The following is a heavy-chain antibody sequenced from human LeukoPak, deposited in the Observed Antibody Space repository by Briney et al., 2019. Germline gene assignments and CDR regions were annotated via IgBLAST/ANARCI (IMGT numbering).Heavy chain of an antibody. CDR3: ARALRYCSTTSCQYYFDY. Sequence: ASVKVSCKASGGTFSSYAISWVRQAPGQGLEWMGGIIPIFGTTNYAQKFQGRVTMTRNTSISTAYMELSSLKSEDTAVYYCARALRYCSTTSCQYYFDYWGQGTLVTVSS. J-gene: IGHJ4*02. D-gene: IGHD2-2*01. V-gene: IGHV1-69*05. CDR1: GGTFSSYA. CDR2: IIPIFGTT.